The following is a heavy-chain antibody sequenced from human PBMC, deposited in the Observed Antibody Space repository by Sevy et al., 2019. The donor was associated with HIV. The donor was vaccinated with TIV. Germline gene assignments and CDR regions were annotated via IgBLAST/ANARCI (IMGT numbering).Heavy chain of an antibody. V-gene: IGHV3-11*01. CDR2: ISGRGTTM. CDR3: ARVSRRYSETQCFDF. Sequence: GGSLRLSCSASTFTFSDYYMSWIRQAPGKGLEWVSYISGRGTTMYYADSVRGRFTISRDNNKNSLYLQMNSLRAEDTAIYYCARVSRRYSETQCFDFWGQGTRLTVSS. J-gene: IGHJ4*02. CDR1: TFTFSDYY. D-gene: IGHD2-21*01.